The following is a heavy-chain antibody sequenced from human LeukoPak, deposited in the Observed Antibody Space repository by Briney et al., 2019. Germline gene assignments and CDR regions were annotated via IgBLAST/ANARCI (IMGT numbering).Heavy chain of an antibody. J-gene: IGHJ4*02. V-gene: IGHV4-61*02. Sequence: SQTLSLTCTVSGGSISSGSYYWSWIRQPAGKGLEWIGRIYTSGSTNYNPSLKSRVTISVDTSKNQFSLKLSSVTAADTAVYYCARGYSGYDWFDYWGQGTLVTVSS. CDR2: IYTSGST. CDR1: GGSISSGSYY. D-gene: IGHD5-12*01. CDR3: ARGYSGYDWFDY.